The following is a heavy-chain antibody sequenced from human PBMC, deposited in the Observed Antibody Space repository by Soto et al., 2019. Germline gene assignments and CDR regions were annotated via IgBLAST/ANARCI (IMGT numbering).Heavy chain of an antibody. Sequence: ASVKVSCKTSGYMFTNYFLYWVRQAPGQGLEWMGIIHPSSGSTKYASKFQGRAVMTRDTSTNTVYLELNNLRSEDTAMYFCARDRADAGYQLVWSWFYPWG. V-gene: IGHV1-46*01. CDR3: ARDRADAGYQLVWSWFYP. D-gene: IGHD3-16*01. CDR2: IHPSSGST. J-gene: IGHJ5*02. CDR1: GYMFTNYF.